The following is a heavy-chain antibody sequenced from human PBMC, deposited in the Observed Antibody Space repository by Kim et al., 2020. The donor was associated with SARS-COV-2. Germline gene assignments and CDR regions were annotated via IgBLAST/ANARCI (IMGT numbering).Heavy chain of an antibody. CDR3: ARWGYDILTAPPAVPRDDYGLDV. CDR1: GYGFSNYW. D-gene: IGHD3-9*01. J-gene: IGHJ6*02. Sequence: GESLKISCKGSGYGFSNYWIAWVRQMSGKDLEWMGLIYPGDSDTRYSPSFQGQVTISADKSNRTAYLQWNSLKASDTAIYYCARWGYDILTAPPAVPRDDYGLDVWGQGTTVTVSS. V-gene: IGHV5-51*01. CDR2: IYPGDSDT.